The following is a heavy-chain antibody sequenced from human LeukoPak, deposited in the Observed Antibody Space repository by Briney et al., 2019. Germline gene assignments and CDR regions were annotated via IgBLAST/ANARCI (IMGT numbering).Heavy chain of an antibody. V-gene: IGHV1-18*01. Sequence: ASVKVSCKASGYTFTSYGISWVRQAPGQGLEWMGWISAYNGNTNYAQKLQGRVTMTTDTSTSTAYMELRSLRSGDTAVYYCARDVKADYGDYRDDYWGQGTLVTVSS. CDR2: ISAYNGNT. D-gene: IGHD4-17*01. CDR3: ARDVKADYGDYRDDY. CDR1: GYTFTSYG. J-gene: IGHJ4*02.